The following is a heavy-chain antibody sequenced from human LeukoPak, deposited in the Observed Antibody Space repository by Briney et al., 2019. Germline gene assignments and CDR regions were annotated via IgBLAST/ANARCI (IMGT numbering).Heavy chain of an antibody. V-gene: IGHV1-2*06. CDR1: GYTLTDYY. CDR2: IDPDSGGT. Sequence: GASVKVSCRASGYTLTDYYMHWVRQAPGQGLEWMGRIDPDSGGTKSAQRFQGRVTMTRDTSITTVYMELIRLRSDDTAVYYCAREYYDSSGSKYAFDIWGQGTVVTVSS. D-gene: IGHD3-22*01. J-gene: IGHJ3*02. CDR3: AREYYDSSGSKYAFDI.